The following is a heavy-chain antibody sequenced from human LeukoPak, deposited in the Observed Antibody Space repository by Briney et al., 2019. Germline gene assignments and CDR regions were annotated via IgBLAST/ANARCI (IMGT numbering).Heavy chain of an antibody. Sequence: ASVKASCKASGYSFTSNYIHWVRQAPGQGLEWMGMIYPRDGSTSYAQKFQGRVTVTRDTSTSTVHMELSGLRSEDTAVYYCARDQEAFDYWGQGTLVTVSS. J-gene: IGHJ4*02. CDR3: ARDQEAFDY. V-gene: IGHV1-46*01. CDR2: IYPRDGST. CDR1: GYSFTSNY.